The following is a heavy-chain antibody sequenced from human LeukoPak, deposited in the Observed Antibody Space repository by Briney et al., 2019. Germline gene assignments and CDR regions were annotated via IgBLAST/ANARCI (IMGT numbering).Heavy chain of an antibody. CDR2: ISGSGGST. V-gene: IGHV3-23*01. CDR3: VRVSGFCTNGVCPSFDP. D-gene: IGHD2-8*01. J-gene: IGHJ5*02. CDR1: GFTFSSYA. Sequence: GGSLRLSCAASGFTFSSYAMSWVRQAPGKGLEWVSAISGSGGSTYYADSVKGRFTISRDNSKNTLYLQMNSLRTEDTAVYYCVRVSGFCTNGVCPSFDPWGQGTLVTVSS.